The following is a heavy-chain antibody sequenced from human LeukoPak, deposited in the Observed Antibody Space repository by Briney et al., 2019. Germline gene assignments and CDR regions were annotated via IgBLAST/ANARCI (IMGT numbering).Heavy chain of an antibody. D-gene: IGHD2-2*01. CDR3: ARGLTGYCSSTSCYGNDY. J-gene: IGHJ4*02. Sequence: SVKVSFKASGPTFSNYGINWVRQAPGQGLEWMGRIIPILGIANYAQKFQGRVTITADKSTSTAYMELSSLRSEDTAVYYCARGLTGYCSSTSCYGNDYWGQGTLVTVSS. CDR1: GPTFSNYG. V-gene: IGHV1-69*04. CDR2: IIPILGIA.